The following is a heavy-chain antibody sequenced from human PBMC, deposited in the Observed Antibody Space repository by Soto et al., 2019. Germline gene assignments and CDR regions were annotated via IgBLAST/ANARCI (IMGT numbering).Heavy chain of an antibody. D-gene: IGHD6-25*01. CDR2: ISSSSSYI. Sequence: GESLKISCAASGFTFSSYSMNWVRQAPGKGLEWVSSISSSSSYIYYADSVKGRFTISRDNAKNSLYLQMNSLRAEDTAVYYCARDLISGPFDIWGQGTMVTVSS. CDR3: ARDLISGPFDI. J-gene: IGHJ3*02. CDR1: GFTFSSYS. V-gene: IGHV3-21*01.